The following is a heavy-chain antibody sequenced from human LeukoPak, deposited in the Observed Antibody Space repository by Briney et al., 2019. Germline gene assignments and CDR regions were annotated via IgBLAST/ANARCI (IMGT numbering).Heavy chain of an antibody. Sequence: PGGSLRLSCAASGFTFSSYEMNWVRQAPGKGLEWVSYISSSGGTMDYADSVKGRFTISRDNAKKSLYLQMNSLRADDTAMYYCARDSESVTTYGSWFDPWGQGTLVTVSS. CDR3: ARDSESVTTYGSWFDP. V-gene: IGHV3-48*03. CDR2: ISSSGGTM. CDR1: GFTFSSYE. D-gene: IGHD4-17*01. J-gene: IGHJ5*02.